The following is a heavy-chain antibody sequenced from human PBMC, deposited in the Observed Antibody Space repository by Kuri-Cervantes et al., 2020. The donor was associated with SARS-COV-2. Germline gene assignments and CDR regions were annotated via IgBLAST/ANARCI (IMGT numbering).Heavy chain of an antibody. D-gene: IGHD3-22*01. Sequence: ASVKVSCKASGGTFSSYAISWVRQAPGQGLEWMGWINPNSGGTNYAQKFQGRVTMTRDTSISTAYMELSGLRSDDTAVYYCVRFRYYDDIRHASDIWGQGTMVTVSS. J-gene: IGHJ3*02. CDR2: INPNSGGT. V-gene: IGHV1-2*02. CDR1: GGTFSSYA. CDR3: VRFRYYDDIRHASDI.